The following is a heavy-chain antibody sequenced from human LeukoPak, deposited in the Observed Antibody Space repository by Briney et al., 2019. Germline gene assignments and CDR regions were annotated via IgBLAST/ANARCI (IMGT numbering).Heavy chain of an antibody. CDR3: ARCTTGKTFGSLREIKKSREIDY. V-gene: IGHV3-21*01. CDR1: GFTFSSYS. J-gene: IGHJ4*01. CDR2: ISSSSSYI. Sequence: GGSLRLSCAASGFTFSSYSMNWVRQAPGRGLEWVSSISSSSSYINYADSVRGRFTISRDNAKNSLFLQMDSLRGEDTAVYYCARCTTGKTFGSLREIKKSREIDYWGQGTLVTVPS. D-gene: IGHD1-1*01.